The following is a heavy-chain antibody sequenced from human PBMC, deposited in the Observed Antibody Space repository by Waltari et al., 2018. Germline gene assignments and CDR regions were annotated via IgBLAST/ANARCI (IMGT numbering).Heavy chain of an antibody. V-gene: IGHV3-23*01. CDR2: ISGSGGRT. CDR1: GFTFSSYA. CDR3: AKVHLRFLESRDTY. J-gene: IGHJ4*02. Sequence: EVQLLESGGGLVQPGGSLRLSCAASGFTFSSYAMSWVRQAPGKGLEWVSGISGSGGRTYYADSVKGRFTISRDNSKNTLYLQMNSLRAEDTAVYYCAKVHLRFLESRDTYWGQGTLVTVSS. D-gene: IGHD3-3*01.